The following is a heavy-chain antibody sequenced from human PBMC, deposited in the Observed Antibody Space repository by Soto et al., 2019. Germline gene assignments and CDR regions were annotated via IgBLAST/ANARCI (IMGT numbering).Heavy chain of an antibody. D-gene: IGHD5-18*01. CDR3: SHGYYQYFNS. CDR1: GLTLSDVW. J-gene: IGHJ4*02. CDR2: IKSNTAGGTT. V-gene: IGHV3-15*07. Sequence: GGSLRLSCAVSGLTLSDVWMNWVRQAPGKGPEWVGRIKSNTAGGTTDFAAPVKGRFTISRDDSQNTLYLQMDSLKTEDTAVNYCSHGYYQYFNSWGPGTLVTVS.